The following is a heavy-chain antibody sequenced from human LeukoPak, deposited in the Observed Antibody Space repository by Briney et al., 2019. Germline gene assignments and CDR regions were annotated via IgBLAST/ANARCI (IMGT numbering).Heavy chain of an antibody. D-gene: IGHD2-2*02. CDR3: ARDARSSTSCYTYYFDY. J-gene: IGHJ4*02. CDR2: INPSGGST. V-gene: IGHV1-46*01. CDR1: GYTFTSYY. Sequence: ASVKVSCKASGYTFTSYYMRWVRQAPGQGLEWMGIINPSGGSTSYAQKFQGRVTMTRDMSTSTVYMELSSLRSEDTAVYYCARDARSSTSCYTYYFDYWGQGTLVTVSS.